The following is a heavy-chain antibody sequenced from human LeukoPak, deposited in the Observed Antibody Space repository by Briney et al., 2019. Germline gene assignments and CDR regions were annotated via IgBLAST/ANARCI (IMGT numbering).Heavy chain of an antibody. CDR2: MNPSTGNT. CDR1: GYTFASY. D-gene: IGHD3-3*01. CDR3: ARDLSGYSDYYFDY. J-gene: IGHJ4*02. V-gene: IGHV1-8*01. Sequence: ASVKVSCKASGYTFASYINWVRQATGQGLEWLGWMNPSTGNTGFAQRFQGRVTMTKDTSISTAYMELSSLRSEDTAVYYCARDLSGYSDYYFDYSGQGTLVTVSS.